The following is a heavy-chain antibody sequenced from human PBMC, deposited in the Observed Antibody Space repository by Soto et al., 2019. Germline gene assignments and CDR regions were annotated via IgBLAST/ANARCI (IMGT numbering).Heavy chain of an antibody. D-gene: IGHD6-19*01. Sequence: QVQLVESGGGVVQPGRSLRLSCAASGFTFSSYCMHWVRQAPGKGLEWVAVIWYDGSNKYYADSVKGRFTISRDNSKNTLYLQMNSLRAEDTAVYYCARGGSWRQWRVREAFDIWGQGTMVTVSS. CDR2: IWYDGSNK. V-gene: IGHV3-33*01. CDR3: ARGGSWRQWRVREAFDI. J-gene: IGHJ3*02. CDR1: GFTFSSYC.